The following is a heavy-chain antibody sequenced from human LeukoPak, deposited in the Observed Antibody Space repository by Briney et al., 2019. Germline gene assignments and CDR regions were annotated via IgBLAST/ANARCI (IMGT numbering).Heavy chain of an antibody. J-gene: IGHJ4*02. CDR2: IYSGGST. CDR3: AKALSSGWLYYFDC. V-gene: IGHV3-53*01. Sequence: SGGSLRLSCAASGFTVSSNYMSWVRQAPGKGLEWVSVIYSGGSTYYADSVKGRFTISRDNSKSTLYLQMNSLRAEDTAVYYCAKALSSGWLYYFDCWGQGTLVTVSS. D-gene: IGHD6-19*01. CDR1: GFTVSSNY.